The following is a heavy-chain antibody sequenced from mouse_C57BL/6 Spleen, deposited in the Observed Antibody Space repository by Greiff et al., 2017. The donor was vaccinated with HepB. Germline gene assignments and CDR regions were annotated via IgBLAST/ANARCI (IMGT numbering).Heavy chain of an antibody. CDR2: ISSGSSTI. Sequence: EVHLVESGGGLVKPGGSLKLSCAASGFTFSDYGMHWVRQAPEKGLEWVAYISSGSSTIYYADTVKGRFTISRDNAKNTLFLQMTSLRSEDTAMYYCARSHYWYFDVWGTGTTVTVSS. V-gene: IGHV5-17*01. CDR1: GFTFSDYG. J-gene: IGHJ1*03. CDR3: ARSHYWYFDV.